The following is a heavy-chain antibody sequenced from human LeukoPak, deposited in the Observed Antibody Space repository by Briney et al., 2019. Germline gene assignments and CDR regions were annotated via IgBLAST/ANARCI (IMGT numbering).Heavy chain of an antibody. J-gene: IGHJ4*02. Sequence: PGRSLRLSCAASGFTFSSYSMNWVRQAPGKGLEWVSYISSSSSAIYYADSVKGRFTISRDNAKNTLYLQMNSLRAEDTAVYYCASSACAGSCLELFEYWGQGTLVSVSS. CDR2: ISSSSSAI. CDR3: ASSACAGSCLELFEY. V-gene: IGHV3-48*04. D-gene: IGHD2-15*01. CDR1: GFTFSSYS.